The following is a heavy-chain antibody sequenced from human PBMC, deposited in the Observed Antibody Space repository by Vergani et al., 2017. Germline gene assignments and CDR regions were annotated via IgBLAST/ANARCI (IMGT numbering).Heavy chain of an antibody. J-gene: IGHJ6*03. Sequence: EVQLVESGGGLVQPGGSLRLSCAASGFTFSSYWMHWVRQAPGKGLVWVSRINSDGSSTSYADSVKGRFTISRDNAKNTLYLQMNSLRAEDTAVYYCAGGVYCSSTSCYTGLYMDVWGKGTTVTVSS. V-gene: IGHV3-74*01. CDR3: AGGVYCSSTSCYTGLYMDV. CDR1: GFTFSSYW. CDR2: INSDGSST. D-gene: IGHD2-2*02.